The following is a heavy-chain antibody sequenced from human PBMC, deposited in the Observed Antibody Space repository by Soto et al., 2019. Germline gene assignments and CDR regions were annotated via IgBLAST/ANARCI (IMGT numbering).Heavy chain of an antibody. CDR3: ARQAKYDILTGYFPFDD. CDR1: GYTFTNYW. CDR2: IDPSDSYT. J-gene: IGHJ4*02. V-gene: IGHV5-10-1*01. Sequence: PGESLKISCNGSGYTFTNYWINWVRQMPGKGLEWMGRIDPSDSYTNYSPSFQGHVTISADKSISTASLQWSSLKASDSATYYCARQAKYDILTGYFPFDDWGQGTLVTVSS. D-gene: IGHD3-9*01.